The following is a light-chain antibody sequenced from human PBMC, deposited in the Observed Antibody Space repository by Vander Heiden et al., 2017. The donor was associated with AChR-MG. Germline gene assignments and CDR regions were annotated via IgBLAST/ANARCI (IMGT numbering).Light chain of an antibody. CDR1: SSNIGAGYD. CDR2: GNS. J-gene: IGLJ3*02. Sequence: QSVLTQPPSVSGAPGQRVTISCTGSSSNIGAGYDVHWYQQLPGTAPKRLIYGNSNRPSGVTDRFSGSKSGTSASLAITGLQAEDEADYYCQSYDSSPHWVFGGGTKLTVL. CDR3: QSYDSSPHWV. V-gene: IGLV1-40*01.